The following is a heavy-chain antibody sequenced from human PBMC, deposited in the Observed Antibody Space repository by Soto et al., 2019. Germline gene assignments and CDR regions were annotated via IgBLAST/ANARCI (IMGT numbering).Heavy chain of an antibody. CDR1: GGSISSYY. CDR2: IYYSGST. CDR3: ARDRGVYSGYDPNTLGFVDV. V-gene: IGHV4-59*01. Sequence: SETLSLTCTVSGGSISSYYWSWIRQPPGKGLEWIGYIYYSGSTNYNPSLKSRVTISVDTSKNQFSLKLSSVTAADTAVYYCARDRGVYSGYDPNTLGFVDVWGQGTTVTVSS. D-gene: IGHD5-12*01. J-gene: IGHJ6*02.